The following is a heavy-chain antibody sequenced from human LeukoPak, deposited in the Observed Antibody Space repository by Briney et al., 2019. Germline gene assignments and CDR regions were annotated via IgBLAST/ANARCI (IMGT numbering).Heavy chain of an antibody. CDR1: GFTFSSYW. CDR3: ARGTIAAAGYYYFDY. D-gene: IGHD6-13*01. Sequence: GGSLRLSCAASGFTFSSYWISWVRQAPGKGLEWVANIKQDGSEKYYVDSVKGRFTISRDNAKNSLYLQMNSLRAEDTAVYYCARGTIAAAGYYYFDYWGQGTQVTVSS. CDR2: IKQDGSEK. J-gene: IGHJ4*02. V-gene: IGHV3-7*04.